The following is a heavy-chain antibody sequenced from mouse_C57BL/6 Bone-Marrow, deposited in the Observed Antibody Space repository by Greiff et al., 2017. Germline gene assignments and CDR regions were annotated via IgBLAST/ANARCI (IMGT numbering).Heavy chain of an antibody. CDR2: INPSNGGT. D-gene: IGHD1-1*01. Sequence: QVQLQQPGTELVKPGASVKLSCKASGYTFTSYWMHWVKQRPGHGLEWIGNINPSNGGTNYNEKFKSKATLTVDKSPSTAYLQLSSLTSEDSAVYYCAREGNYYGSSPYYYAMDYWGQGTSVTVSS. CDR3: AREGNYYGSSPYYYAMDY. CDR1: GYTFTSYW. V-gene: IGHV1-53*01. J-gene: IGHJ4*01.